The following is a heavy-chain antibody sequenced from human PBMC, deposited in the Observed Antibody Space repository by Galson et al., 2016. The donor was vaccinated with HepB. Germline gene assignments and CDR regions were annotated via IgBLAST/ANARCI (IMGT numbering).Heavy chain of an antibody. D-gene: IGHD2-15*01. Sequence: SLRLSCAASGFTFSSYGMHWVRQAPGKGLEWVAVISYDGSSKYYADSVKGRFTISRDNSKNTLYVQMNSLRAEDTAVYYCAKRYCSGGSCYHVDHWGQGTLVTVSS. V-gene: IGHV3-30*18. CDR3: AKRYCSGGSCYHVDH. CDR1: GFTFSSYG. J-gene: IGHJ5*02. CDR2: ISYDGSSK.